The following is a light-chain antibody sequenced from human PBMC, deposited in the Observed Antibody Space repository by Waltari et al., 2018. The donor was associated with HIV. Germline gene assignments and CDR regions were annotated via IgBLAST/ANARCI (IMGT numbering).Light chain of an antibody. V-gene: IGLV3-25*03. CDR2: KVR. Sequence: SYELTQPPSVSVSPGQAARITCSEDALPKQYAYWYQEKRGQPPLLETYKVRERPSGIPERFSGSSSGTTVTLTIRGVQAEDEADYYCQSADSSGTYPVVFGGGTKLTVL. J-gene: IGLJ2*01. CDR1: ALPKQY. CDR3: QSADSSGTYPVV.